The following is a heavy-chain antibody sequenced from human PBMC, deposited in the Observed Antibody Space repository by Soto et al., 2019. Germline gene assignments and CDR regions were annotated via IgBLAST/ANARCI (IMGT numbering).Heavy chain of an antibody. CDR1: GYTFTSYA. CDR3: ARGGVFFFAAPTNPFDY. J-gene: IGHJ4*02. V-gene: IGHV1-3*01. Sequence: ASVKVSCKASGYTFTSYAMHWVRQAPGQRLEWMGWINAGNGNTKYSQKFQGRVTITRDTSASTGYMELSSLRSEDTAVYYCARGGVFFFAAPTNPFDYWGQGTLVTVSS. D-gene: IGHD3-10*01. CDR2: INAGNGNT.